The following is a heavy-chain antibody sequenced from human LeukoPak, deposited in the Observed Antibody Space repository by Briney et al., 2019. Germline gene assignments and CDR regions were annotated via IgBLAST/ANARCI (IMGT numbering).Heavy chain of an antibody. J-gene: IGHJ5*02. D-gene: IGHD2-15*01. CDR2: VYYGGST. V-gene: IGHV4-39*01. CDR1: GASISSSSDY. CDR3: ARIGGGSWRNPGYWFDP. Sequence: NTAETLSLTCAVSGASISSSSDYWVWIRQPPGKGLQWLVSVYYGGSTYDNPSLRSRVTIYVDTSKNKFSLKLTSVTAADTAVYYCARIGGGSWRNPGYWFDPWGQGNLVTVSS.